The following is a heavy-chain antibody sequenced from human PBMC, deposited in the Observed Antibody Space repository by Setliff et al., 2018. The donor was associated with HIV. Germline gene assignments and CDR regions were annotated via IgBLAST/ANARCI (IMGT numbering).Heavy chain of an antibody. J-gene: IGHJ4*02. CDR3: ARRRGDFNPYFDT. Sequence: SETLSLTCTVSGGSICSYYWSWMRQPPGKGLEWIGYIFTSGSTNYNPSLKSRVTISMDTSKNQFSLRLNSVTAADTAVYYCARRRGDFNPYFDTWGQGNLVTVSS. V-gene: IGHV4-4*09. D-gene: IGHD3-16*01. CDR2: IFTSGST. CDR1: GGSICSYY.